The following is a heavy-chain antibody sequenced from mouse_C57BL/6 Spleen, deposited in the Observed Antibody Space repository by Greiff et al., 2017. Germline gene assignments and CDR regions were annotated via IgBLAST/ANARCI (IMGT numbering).Heavy chain of an antibody. J-gene: IGHJ3*02. CDR2: INPTNGGT. CDR1: GYTFTDYN. D-gene: IGHD2-1*01. V-gene: IGHV1-22*01. CDR3: ARGIYFDGY. Sequence: EVQLQQSGPELVKPGASVKMSCKASGYTFTDYNMHWGKQSHGKSLAWIGYINPTNGGTSYNQKFTVKATLTVDKSSSTAYMELLSLTSEDSAVYYCARGIYFDGYWGQGTLVTVSA.